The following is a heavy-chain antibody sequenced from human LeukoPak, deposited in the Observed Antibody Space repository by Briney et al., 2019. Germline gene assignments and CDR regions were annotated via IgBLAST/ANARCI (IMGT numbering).Heavy chain of an antibody. D-gene: IGHD6-6*01. CDR3: ARQEGYSSSSVTFNWFDP. Sequence: SETLSLTCTVSGGSISSGSYYWSWIRQPAGKGLEWIGRIYTSGSTNYNPSLKSRVTISVDTSKNQFSLKLSSVTAADTAVYYCARQEGYSSSSVTFNWFDPWGQGTLVTVSS. J-gene: IGHJ5*02. CDR1: GGSISSGSYY. CDR2: IYTSGST. V-gene: IGHV4-61*02.